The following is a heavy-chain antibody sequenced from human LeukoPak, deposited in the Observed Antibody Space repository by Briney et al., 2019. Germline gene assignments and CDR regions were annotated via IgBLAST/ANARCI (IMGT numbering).Heavy chain of an antibody. Sequence: PGRSLRLSCAASGFTFDDYAMHWVRQAPGKGLEWVSGISWNSGSIGYLDSVKGRFTISRDSAKSSLYLQMNSLRAEDMAVYYCAKGRSYSYTAHPFDYWGQGTLVTVSS. CDR2: ISWNSGSI. CDR1: GFTFDDYA. V-gene: IGHV3-9*03. J-gene: IGHJ4*02. CDR3: AKGRSYSYTAHPFDY. D-gene: IGHD1-26*01.